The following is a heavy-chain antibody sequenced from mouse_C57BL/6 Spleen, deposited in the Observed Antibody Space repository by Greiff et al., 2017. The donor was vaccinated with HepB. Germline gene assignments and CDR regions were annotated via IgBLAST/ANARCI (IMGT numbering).Heavy chain of an antibody. J-gene: IGHJ2*01. V-gene: IGHV1-22*01. Sequence: VQLKQSGPELVKPGASVKMSCKASGYTFTDYNMHWVKQSHGKSLEWIGYINPNNGGTSYNQKFKGKATLTVNKSSSTAYMELRSLTSEDSAVYYCAREDYGSISYFDYWGQGTTLTVSS. D-gene: IGHD1-1*01. CDR3: AREDYGSISYFDY. CDR1: GYTFTDYN. CDR2: INPNNGGT.